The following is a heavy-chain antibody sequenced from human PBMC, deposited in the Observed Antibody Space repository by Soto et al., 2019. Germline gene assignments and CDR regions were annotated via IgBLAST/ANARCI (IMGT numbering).Heavy chain of an antibody. CDR3: ASICSSTSCYHNLFAP. CDR2: INAGNGNT. J-gene: IGHJ5*02. Sequence: GASVKVSCKASGYTFTSYAMHWVRQAPGQRLEWMGWINAGNGNTKYSQKFQGRVTITRDTSASTAYMELSSLRSEDTAVYYCASICSSTSCYHNLFAPWGQGTLVTVS. CDR1: GYTFTSYA. V-gene: IGHV1-3*01. D-gene: IGHD2-2*01.